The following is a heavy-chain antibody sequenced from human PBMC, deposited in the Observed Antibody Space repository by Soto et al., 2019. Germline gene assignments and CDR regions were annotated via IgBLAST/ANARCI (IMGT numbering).Heavy chain of an antibody. Sequence: QVHLVQSGAEVKKPGASVKVSCKASGYTFTSYGITWVRQAPGQGLEWMGWISAHNGNTDYAQKLQGRVIVPRDTSTITAYMELRSLRSDDTAVYYCARGRYGDYWGQGALVTVSS. CDR3: ARGRYGDY. D-gene: IGHD1-1*01. CDR2: ISAHNGNT. CDR1: GYTFTSYG. V-gene: IGHV1-18*01. J-gene: IGHJ4*02.